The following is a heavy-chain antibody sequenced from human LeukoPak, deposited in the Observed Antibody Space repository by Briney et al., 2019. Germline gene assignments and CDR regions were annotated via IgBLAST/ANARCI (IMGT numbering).Heavy chain of an antibody. Sequence: QPGGSLRLSCAASGFTFSSYWMSWVRQAPGKGLEWVANIKQDGSEKYYVDSVKGRFTISRDNAKNSLYLQMNSLRAEDTAVYYCARDRGPEWWGSFDCWGQGTLVTVSS. D-gene: IGHD3-16*01. CDR1: GFTFSSYW. CDR2: IKQDGSEK. J-gene: IGHJ4*02. V-gene: IGHV3-7*03. CDR3: ARDRGPEWWGSFDC.